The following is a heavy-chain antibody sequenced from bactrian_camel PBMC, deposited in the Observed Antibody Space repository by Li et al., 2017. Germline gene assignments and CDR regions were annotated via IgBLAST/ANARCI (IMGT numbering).Heavy chain of an antibody. Sequence: VQLVESGGGSVQVGGSLTLSCVASGYTYNRFCLGSFRQAPGGEREGVATINSDGSTTYTDSVKGRFTISKDNANASLYLQIDSLQPEDTAMYYCAVLSQFNHCRGVVVGIWQQYASWGQGTQVTVS. CDR2: INSDGST. CDR3: AVLSQFNHCRGVVVGIWQQYAS. V-gene: IGHV3S42*01. CDR1: GYTYNRFC. J-gene: IGHJ4*01. D-gene: IGHD6*01.